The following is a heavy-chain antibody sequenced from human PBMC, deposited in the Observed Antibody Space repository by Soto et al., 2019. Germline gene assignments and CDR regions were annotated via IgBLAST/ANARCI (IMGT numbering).Heavy chain of an antibody. D-gene: IGHD2-15*01. Sequence: GGSLRLSCAASGFTFSNDWMNWVRQVPGKGLEWVANINQDGSEMHYVDSVKGRFSISRDNTKNSLFLQMISLRADDTAIYYCARDRDSSRGFVGTSDIWGQGTMVTVSS. CDR2: INQDGSEM. J-gene: IGHJ3*02. CDR3: ARDRDSSRGFVGTSDI. V-gene: IGHV3-7*04. CDR1: GFTFSNDW.